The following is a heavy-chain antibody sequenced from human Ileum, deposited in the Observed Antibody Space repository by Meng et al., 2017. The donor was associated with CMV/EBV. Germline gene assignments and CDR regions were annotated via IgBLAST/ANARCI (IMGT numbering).Heavy chain of an antibody. V-gene: IGHV1-69*01. J-gene: IGHJ4*02. CDR2: IIPIFGTA. D-gene: IGHD3-22*01. Sequence: KASGGPFSSYAICGVRQAPGQGLKWMGGIIPIFGTANNAQKFQGRDTITADESTSTAYMELMSLRTEDTAVYYCASRSLSDSSGYYYWGQGTLVTVSS. CDR1: GGPFSSYA. CDR3: ASRSLSDSSGYYY.